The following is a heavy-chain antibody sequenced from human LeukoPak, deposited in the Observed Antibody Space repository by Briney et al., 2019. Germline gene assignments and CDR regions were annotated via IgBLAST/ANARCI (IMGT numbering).Heavy chain of an antibody. J-gene: IGHJ6*02. CDR3: ARVPGYCSSTSCYNYYGMDV. CDR1: GGSISSYS. V-gene: IGHV4-30-2*01. Sequence: TLSLTCTVSGGSISSYSWSRIRQPPGKGLEWIGYIYHSGSTYYNPSLKSRVTISVDRSKNQFSLKLSSVTAADTAVYYCARVPGYCSSTSCYNYYGMDVWGQGTTVTVSS. D-gene: IGHD2-2*02. CDR2: IYHSGST.